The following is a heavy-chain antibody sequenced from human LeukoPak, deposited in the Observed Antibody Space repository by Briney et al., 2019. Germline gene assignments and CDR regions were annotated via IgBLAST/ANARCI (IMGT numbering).Heavy chain of an antibody. CDR2: ISWNSGMI. D-gene: IGHD6-13*01. CDR3: ARANSSSWYPRDAFDI. CDR1: GFTFDDYA. Sequence: GGSLRLSCVASGFTFDDYAMHWVRQAPGKGLEWVSGISWNSGMIGYGDSVKGRFTISRDNAKNSLYLQMNSLRAEDTAVYYCARANSSSWYPRDAFDIWGQGTMVTVSS. V-gene: IGHV3-9*01. J-gene: IGHJ3*02.